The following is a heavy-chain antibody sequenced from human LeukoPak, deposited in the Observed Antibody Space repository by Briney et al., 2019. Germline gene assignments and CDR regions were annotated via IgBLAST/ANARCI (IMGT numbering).Heavy chain of an antibody. CDR3: ISQIGYCSGGSCYSPY. J-gene: IGHJ4*02. V-gene: IGHV3-73*01. Sequence: GGSLRLSCAASGFTFSGSAMHWVRRASGKGLEWVGRIRSRTNSYATAYAASVKGRFTISRDDSKNTAYLQMNSLQTEDTAVYYCISQIGYCSGGSCYSPYWGQGTLVTVSS. CDR2: IRSRTNSYAT. CDR1: GFTFSGSA. D-gene: IGHD2-15*01.